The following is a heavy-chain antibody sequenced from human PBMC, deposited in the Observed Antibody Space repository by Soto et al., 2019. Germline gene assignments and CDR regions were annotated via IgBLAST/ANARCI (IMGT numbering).Heavy chain of an antibody. CDR1: GYTFTSYY. Sequence: GASVKVSCKASGYTFTSYYMHWVRQAPGQGLEWMGIINPSGGSTSYAQKFQGRVTMTRDTSTSTVYMELSSLRSEDTAVYYCAGDLYDSSCYHRHLFCYWSQGTLGIGSS. CDR2: INPSGGST. D-gene: IGHD3-22*01. CDR3: AGDLYDSSCYHRHLFCY. V-gene: IGHV1-46*03. J-gene: IGHJ4*02.